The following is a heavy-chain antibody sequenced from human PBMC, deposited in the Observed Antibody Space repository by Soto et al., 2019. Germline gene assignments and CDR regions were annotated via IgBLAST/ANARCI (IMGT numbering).Heavy chain of an antibody. V-gene: IGHV3-23*01. Sequence: PGGSLRLSCAASGFTFSTYAMSWVRQAPGKELEWVSALGGSGDSTYYADSVKGRFTISRDDSKNTLYLQMNSLKTEDTAVYFCSTAPISLWGQGTLVTVSS. J-gene: IGHJ4*02. CDR1: GFTFSTYA. CDR3: STAPISL. CDR2: LGGSGDST.